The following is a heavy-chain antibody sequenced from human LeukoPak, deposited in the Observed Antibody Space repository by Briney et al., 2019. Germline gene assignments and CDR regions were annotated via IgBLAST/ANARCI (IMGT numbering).Heavy chain of an antibody. CDR2: ISSSSSTI. Sequence: GGSLRLSCAASGFTFSSYSMTCVRQAPGKGLEWVSYISSSSSTIYYADSVKGRFTISRDNAKNSLYLQMNSLRDENTAVYYCAREGVVVPAHFDYWGQGTLVTVSS. V-gene: IGHV3-48*02. D-gene: IGHD2-2*01. J-gene: IGHJ4*02. CDR3: AREGVVVPAHFDY. CDR1: GFTFSSYS.